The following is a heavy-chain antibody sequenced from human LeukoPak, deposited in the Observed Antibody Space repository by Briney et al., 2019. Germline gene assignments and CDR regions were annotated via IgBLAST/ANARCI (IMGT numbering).Heavy chain of an antibody. CDR2: IKQDGSEK. D-gene: IGHD3-10*01. J-gene: IGHJ6*03. CDR3: ARDKALMLRGVIIRENYYYYMDV. CDR1: GFTFRSYW. Sequence: GGSLRLSCAASGFTFRSYWMSWVRQAPGKGLEWVANIKQDGSEKYFVDSVKGRFTISRDNAKNSLYLQMNSLRGEDTAVYYCARDKALMLRGVIIRENYYYYMDVWGKGTTVTISS. V-gene: IGHV3-7*01.